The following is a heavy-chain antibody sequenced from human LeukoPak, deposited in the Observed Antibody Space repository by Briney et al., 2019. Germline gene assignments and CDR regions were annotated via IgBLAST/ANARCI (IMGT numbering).Heavy chain of an antibody. V-gene: IGHV3-23*01. J-gene: IGHJ4*02. CDR1: GFTFDDYA. CDR3: ARDPNGDYIGAFEF. D-gene: IGHD4-17*01. CDR2: ITSGGAP. Sequence: GGSLRLSCAASGFTFDDYAMHWVRQAPGQGLEWVSAITSGGAPRYADSVKGRFTISRDNSKNTLYLQMNSLRAEDTAQYFCARDPNGDYIGAFEFWGQGTLVTVSS.